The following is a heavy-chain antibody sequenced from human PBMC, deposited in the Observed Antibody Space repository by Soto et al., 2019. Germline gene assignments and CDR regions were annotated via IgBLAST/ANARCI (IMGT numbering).Heavy chain of an antibody. CDR1: GYSFTRYW. V-gene: IGHV5-51*01. CDR2: IYPGDSDT. D-gene: IGHD6-13*01. CDR3: ARTAAAGKYYYGMDV. J-gene: IGHJ6*02. Sequence: GESLKISCKGSGYSFTRYWIGWVRQMPRKGLECMGIIYPGDSDTRYSPSFQGQVTISADKSISTAYLQWSSLKASDTAMYYCARTAAAGKYYYGMDVWGQGTTVTVSS.